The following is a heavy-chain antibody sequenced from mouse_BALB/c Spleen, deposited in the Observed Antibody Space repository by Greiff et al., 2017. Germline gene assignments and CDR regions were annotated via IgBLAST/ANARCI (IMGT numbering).Heavy chain of an antibody. J-gene: IGHJ4*01. V-gene: IGHV1-9*01. D-gene: IGHD1-1*01. Sequence: QVHVKQSGAELMKPGASVKISCKATGYTFSSYWIEWVKQRPGHGLEWIGEILPGSGSTNYNEKFKGKATFTADTSSNTAYMQLSSLTSEDSAVYYCASWYGSSSYAMDYWGQGTSVTVSS. CDR1: GYTFSSYW. CDR3: ASWYGSSSYAMDY. CDR2: ILPGSGST.